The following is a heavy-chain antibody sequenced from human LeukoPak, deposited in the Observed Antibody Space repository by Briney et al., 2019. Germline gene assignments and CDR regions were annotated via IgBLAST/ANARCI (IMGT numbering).Heavy chain of an antibody. CDR2: IRYDGSNK. V-gene: IGHV3-30*02. CDR3: AKVIFDYYYYYMDV. J-gene: IGHJ6*03. CDR1: GFTFSSYG. Sequence: GGPLRLSCAASGFTFSSYGMHWVRQAPGKGLEWVAFIRYDGSNKYYADSVKGRFTISRDNSKNTLYLQMNSLRAEDTAVYYCAKVIFDYYYYYMDVWGKGTTVTVSS.